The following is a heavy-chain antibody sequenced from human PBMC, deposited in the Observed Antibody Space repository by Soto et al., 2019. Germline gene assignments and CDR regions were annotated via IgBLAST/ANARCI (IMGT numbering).Heavy chain of an antibody. J-gene: IGHJ6*03. CDR2: INAGNGNT. CDR3: ARDHGNYYYYYMDV. V-gene: IGHV1-3*01. Sequence: ASVKVSCKASGYTFTSYAMHWVRQAPGQRLEWMGWINAGNGNTKYSQEFQGRVTITRDTSASTAYMELSSLRSEDTAVYYCARDHGNYYYYYMDVWGKGTTVTVSS. CDR1: GYTFTSYA. D-gene: IGHD4-17*01.